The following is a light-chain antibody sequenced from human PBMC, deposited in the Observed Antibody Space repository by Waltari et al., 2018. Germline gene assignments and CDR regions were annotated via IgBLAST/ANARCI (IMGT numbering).Light chain of an antibody. J-gene: IGKJ2*01. CDR3: QQRSNWYT. CDR2: DAT. V-gene: IGKV3-11*01. CDR1: QSVSSY. Sequence: EIVLTQSPATVSLSPGERATLSHRASQSVSSYLAWYQQKPGQAPRLLIYDATNRATGIPARFSGSGSGTDFTLTISSLEPEDFAVYYCQQRSNWYTFGQGTKLEIK.